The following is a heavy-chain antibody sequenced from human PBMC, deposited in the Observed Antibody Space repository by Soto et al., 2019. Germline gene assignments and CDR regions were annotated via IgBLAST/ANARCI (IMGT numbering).Heavy chain of an antibody. D-gene: IGHD3-16*01. J-gene: IGHJ4*02. CDR2: TSYDGSNN. CDR1: GFTFRSYV. Sequence: QVQLVESGGGVVQPGTSLRLSCVGSGFTFRSYVIHWVRQAPGKGLEWVALTSYDGSNNFYGDAVKGRFIISRNNSRKTVELKMDSLRLADTALYYCARWGTTGGLDVWGQGTLVSVSS. CDR3: ARWGTTGGLDV. V-gene: IGHV3-30*03.